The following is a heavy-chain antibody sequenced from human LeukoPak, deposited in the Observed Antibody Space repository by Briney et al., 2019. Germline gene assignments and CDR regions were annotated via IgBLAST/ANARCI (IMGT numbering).Heavy chain of an antibody. CDR2: IIPIFGTA. J-gene: IGHJ3*02. Sequence: GSSVKVSCKASGGTFSSYATSWVRQAPGQGLEWMGGIIPIFGTANYAQKFQGRVTITADESTSTAYMELSSLRSEDTAVYYCARGHVGYCSGGSCYSDDAFDIWGQGTMVTVSS. V-gene: IGHV1-69*01. CDR1: GGTFSSYA. CDR3: ARGHVGYCSGGSCYSDDAFDI. D-gene: IGHD2-15*01.